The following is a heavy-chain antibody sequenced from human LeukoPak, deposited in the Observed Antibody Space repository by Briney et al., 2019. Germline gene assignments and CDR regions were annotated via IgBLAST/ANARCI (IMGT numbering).Heavy chain of an antibody. V-gene: IGHV1-2*06. D-gene: IGHD3-22*01. CDR1: GYTFTGYY. CDR2: INPNSGGT. Sequence: ASVKVSCKASGYTFTGYYMHWVRQAPGQGLEWMGRINPNSGGTNYAQKFQGRVTMTRDTSINTAYMDLSRLRSDDTAVYYCARGRNSVYYFNVVAPYYFDYWGQGTLVTV. CDR3: ARGRNSVYYFNVVAPYYFDY. J-gene: IGHJ4*02.